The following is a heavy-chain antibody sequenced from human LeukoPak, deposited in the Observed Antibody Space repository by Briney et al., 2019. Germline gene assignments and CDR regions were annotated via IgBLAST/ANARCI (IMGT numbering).Heavy chain of an antibody. D-gene: IGHD1-26*01. V-gene: IGHV3-21*01. Sequence: GGSLRLSCAASGFTFSSYAMSWVRQAPGKGLEWVSSISSSSNYIYYANSVKGRFTISRDNVKNSLYLQMDSLRAEDTAVYYCVRERYSGSQYGVDYWGQGTLVTVSS. CDR3: VRERYSGSQYGVDY. CDR2: ISSSSNYI. CDR1: GFTFSSYA. J-gene: IGHJ4*02.